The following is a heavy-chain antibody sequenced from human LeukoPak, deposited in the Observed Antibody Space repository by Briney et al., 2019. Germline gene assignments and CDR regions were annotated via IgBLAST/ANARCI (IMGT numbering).Heavy chain of an antibody. CDR3: ASNRPESIAARMFDY. CDR2: IKQDGSEK. D-gene: IGHD6-6*01. V-gene: IGHV3-7*01. J-gene: IGHJ4*02. Sequence: GGSLRLSCAASGFTFSYYWMSWVRQAPGKGLEWVANIKQDGSEKYYVDSVKGRFTISRDNAKNSLYLQMNSLRAEDTAVYYCASNRPESIAARMFDYWGQGTLDTVSS. CDR1: GFTFSYYW.